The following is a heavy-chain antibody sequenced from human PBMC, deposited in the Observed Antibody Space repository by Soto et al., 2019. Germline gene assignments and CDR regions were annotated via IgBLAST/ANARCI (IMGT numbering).Heavy chain of an antibody. CDR3: ARDIFGVTTIPGNENEDY. CDR1: GFTFSDYY. D-gene: IGHD4-4*01. CDR2: ISSSSSYT. Sequence: QVQLVESGGGLVKPGGSLRLSCAASGFTFSDYYMSWIRQAPGKGLEWVSYISSSSSYTNYADSVKGRFTISRDNAKNSLYLQMNSLRAEDTAVYYCARDIFGVTTIPGNENEDYWGQGTLVTVSS. V-gene: IGHV3-11*06. J-gene: IGHJ4*02.